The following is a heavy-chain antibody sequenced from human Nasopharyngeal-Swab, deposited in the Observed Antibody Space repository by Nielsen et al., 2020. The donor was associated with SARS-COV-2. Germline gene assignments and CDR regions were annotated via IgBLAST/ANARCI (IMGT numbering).Heavy chain of an antibody. CDR1: GGSRRKEE. Sequence: SETLSLTCAVSGGSRRKEEGSGKGEKGGKGVEWIGEVNHLGDTNYNPSLRRRLTISVDTSRNQFSLNLTSVTAADTALYYCATSYYNFWSDYYKLASWTQGTLGTVSS. D-gene: IGHD3-3*01. V-gene: IGHV4-34*08. CDR2: VNHLGDT. J-gene: IGHJ5*02. CDR3: ATSYYNFWSDYYKLAS.